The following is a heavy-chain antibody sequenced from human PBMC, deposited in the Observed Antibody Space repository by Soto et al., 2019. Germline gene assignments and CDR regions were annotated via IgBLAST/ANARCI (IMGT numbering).Heavy chain of an antibody. J-gene: IGHJ5*02. Sequence: PSETLSLTCTVSGGSVSSASYYWSWIRQPPGKGLEWIGSIYYSGSTYYNPSLKSRVTISVDTSKNQFSLKLSSVTAADTAVYYCVSSNWFDPWGQGTLVTVSS. CDR3: VSSNWFDP. CDR1: GGSVSSASYY. V-gene: IGHV4-39*01. CDR2: IYYSGST.